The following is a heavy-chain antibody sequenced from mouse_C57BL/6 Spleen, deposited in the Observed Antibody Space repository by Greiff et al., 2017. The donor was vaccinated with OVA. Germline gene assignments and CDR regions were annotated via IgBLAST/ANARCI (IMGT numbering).Heavy chain of an antibody. CDR3: ACPCYPRWYFDV. J-gene: IGHJ1*03. CDR1: GYTFTDYN. D-gene: IGHD1-1*01. Sequence: EVQLQQSGPELVKPGASVKMSCKASGYTFTDYNMHWVKQSHGKSLEWIGYINPNNGGTSYNQKFKGKATLTVTTSSSTAYMELRSLTSEYSAVDFCACPCYPRWYFDVWGTGTTVTVSS. V-gene: IGHV1-22*01. CDR2: INPNNGGT.